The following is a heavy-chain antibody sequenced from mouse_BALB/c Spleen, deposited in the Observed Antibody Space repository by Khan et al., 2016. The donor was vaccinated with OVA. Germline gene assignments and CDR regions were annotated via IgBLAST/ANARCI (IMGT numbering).Heavy chain of an antibody. CDR2: INTYTGEP. CDR1: GYTFTTYG. D-gene: IGHD2-14*01. J-gene: IGHJ4*01. V-gene: IGHV9-3-1*01. CDR3: ARVGYSGTMDY. Sequence: QIQFVQSGPELKKPGVTVKISCKASGYTFTTYGMNWVKQAPGKGLKWMGWINTYTGEPTYVDDFKGRFAFSLETSASTAYLQINSLKNEDTATYFCARVGYSGTMDYWGQGTSVTVSS.